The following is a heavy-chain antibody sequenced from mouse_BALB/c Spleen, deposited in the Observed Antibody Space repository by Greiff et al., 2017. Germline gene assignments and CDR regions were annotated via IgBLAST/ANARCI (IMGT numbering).Heavy chain of an antibody. CDR1: GYTFTSYV. J-gene: IGHJ4*01. CDR3: ARPGNLNYYAMDY. CDR2: INPYNDGT. Sequence: EVQLKQSGPELVKPGASVKMSCKASGYTFTSYVMHWVKQKPGQGLEWIGYINPYNDGTKYNEKFKGKATLTSDKSSSTAYMELSSLTSEDSAVYYCARPGNLNYYAMDYWGQGTSVTVSS. V-gene: IGHV1-14*01. D-gene: IGHD2-1*01.